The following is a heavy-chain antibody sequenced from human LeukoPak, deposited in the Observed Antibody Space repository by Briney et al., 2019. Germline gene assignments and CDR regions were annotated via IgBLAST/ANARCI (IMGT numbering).Heavy chain of an antibody. J-gene: IGHJ4*02. CDR3: ARDYVDDIPMIKDY. CDR2: INAGNGNI. CDR1: GYTFTSYP. V-gene: IGHV1-3*01. Sequence: ASVKVSCKASGYTFTSYPMHWVRQAPGQRLEWMGWINAGNGNIKYSQKFQGRVTMTRDTSTSTVYMELSSLRPEDTAVYYCARDYVDDIPMIKDYWGQGTLVTVSS. D-gene: IGHD2-8*01.